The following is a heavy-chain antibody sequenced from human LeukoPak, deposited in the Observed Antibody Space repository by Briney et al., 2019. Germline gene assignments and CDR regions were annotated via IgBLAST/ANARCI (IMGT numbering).Heavy chain of an antibody. D-gene: IGHD2-15*01. CDR2: FDPEDGET. CDR1: GYTLTELS. Sequence: ASVKVSCKVSGYTLTELSMHWVRQAPGKGLEWVGGFDPEDGETIYAQKFQGRVTMTEDTSTDTAYMELSSLRSEDTAVYYCATSVGSVGLPSSDAFDIWGQGTMVTVSS. V-gene: IGHV1-24*01. CDR3: ATSVGSVGLPSSDAFDI. J-gene: IGHJ3*02.